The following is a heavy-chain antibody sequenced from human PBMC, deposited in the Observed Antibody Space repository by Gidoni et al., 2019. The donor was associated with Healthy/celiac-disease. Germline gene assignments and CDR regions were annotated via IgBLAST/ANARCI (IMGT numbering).Heavy chain of an antibody. CDR3: AKDRGNLVGANFHH. D-gene: IGHD1-26*01. V-gene: IGHV3-30*18. CDR2: ISYDGNNQ. Sequence: QVQLVESGGGVVQPGRSLRLSCVASGFTFRSYGLHWVRQAPGKGLEWVAVISYDGNNQYYADSVKGRFTISRDNSKNRLYLQMNSLRPEDTAVYYCAKDRGNLVGANFHHWGQGTLVTVSS. J-gene: IGHJ1*01. CDR1: GFTFRSYG.